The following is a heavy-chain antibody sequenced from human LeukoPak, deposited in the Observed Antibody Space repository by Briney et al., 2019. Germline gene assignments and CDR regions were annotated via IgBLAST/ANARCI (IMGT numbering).Heavy chain of an antibody. D-gene: IGHD5-12*01. CDR2: ISSSGSTT. J-gene: IGHJ4*02. CDR1: GFTFSSYE. V-gene: IGHV3-48*03. Sequence: GGSLRLSCAASGFTFSSYEMNWVRQAPGKGLEWVSHISSSGSTTYYADSVKGRFTISRDNAKNSLYLQMNSLRAEDTAVYYCARIMSGYASLFLDYWGQGTLATVSS. CDR3: ARIMSGYASLFLDY.